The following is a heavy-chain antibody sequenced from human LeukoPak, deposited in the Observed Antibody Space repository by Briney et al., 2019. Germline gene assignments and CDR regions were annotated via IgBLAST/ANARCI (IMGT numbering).Heavy chain of an antibody. Sequence: ASVKVSCTASGYTFTNYAIHWVRQATGQGLEWMGWMNPKSGNTAYGRKFQGRVTMTRNTSISTAYLELSSLRSEDTAVYCCARGRNNNYYYRDVWGKGTTVTV. CDR1: GYTFTNYA. J-gene: IGHJ6*03. CDR3: ARGRNNNYYYRDV. V-gene: IGHV1-8*01. D-gene: IGHD1/OR15-1a*01. CDR2: MNPKSGNT.